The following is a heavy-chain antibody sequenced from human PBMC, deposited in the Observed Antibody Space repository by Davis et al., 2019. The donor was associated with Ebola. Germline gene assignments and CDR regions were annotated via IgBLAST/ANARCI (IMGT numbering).Heavy chain of an antibody. V-gene: IGHV4-59*01. D-gene: IGHD4-17*01. Sequence: SETLSLTCTVSGDSIRRYYWSWIRQPPGKGLEWIGYLYNSVNTNYNPSLKSRVTISVDTSKNQVSLKLDSVTAADTAVYYCARGTGAVTTYAFDIWGQGTTVAVSS. J-gene: IGHJ3*02. CDR1: GDSIRRYY. CDR3: ARGTGAVTTYAFDI. CDR2: LYNSVNT.